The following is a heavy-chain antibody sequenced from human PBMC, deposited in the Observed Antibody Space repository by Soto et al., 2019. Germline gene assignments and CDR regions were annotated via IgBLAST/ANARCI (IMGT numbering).Heavy chain of an antibody. Sequence: QVQLVQSGAEVKKPGSSVKVSCKASGGTFSSYTISWVRQSPGQGLEWMGRIIPILGIANYAQKFQGRVTITADKSTSTAYMELSSLRSEDTAVYYCARDTTTTVTTWLRNWGQGTLVTVSS. J-gene: IGHJ4*02. CDR3: ARDTTTTVTTWLRN. CDR1: GGTFSSYT. D-gene: IGHD4-17*01. CDR2: IIPILGIA. V-gene: IGHV1-69*02.